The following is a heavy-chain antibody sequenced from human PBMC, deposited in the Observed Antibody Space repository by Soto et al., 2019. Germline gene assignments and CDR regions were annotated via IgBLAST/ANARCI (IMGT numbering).Heavy chain of an antibody. CDR2: IYYSGST. J-gene: IGHJ3*02. CDR3: ARHGPHSPNEAFDI. Sequence: SETLSLTCTVSGGSISNGGYYWSWIRLHRGKGLEWIGYIYYSGSTYYNPSLKSRVTISVDTSQNQFSLKLSSVTAADTAVYYCARHGPHSPNEAFDIWGQGTVVTVSS. CDR1: GGSISNGGYY. D-gene: IGHD2-21*01. V-gene: IGHV4-31*03.